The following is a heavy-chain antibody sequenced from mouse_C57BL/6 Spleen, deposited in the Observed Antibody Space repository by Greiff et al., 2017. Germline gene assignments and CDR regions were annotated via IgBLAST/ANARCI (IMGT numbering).Heavy chain of an antibody. Sequence: EVKLMESGGGLVKPGGSLTLSCAASGFTFSDYGMHWVRQAPETGLEWVAYISSGSSTIYYADTVKGRFTISRDNAKNTLYLQMTSLRSEDTAMYYCARGDLLGSFAYWGQGTLVTVSA. D-gene: IGHD2-1*01. CDR2: ISSGSSTI. CDR3: ARGDLLGSFAY. CDR1: GFTFSDYG. V-gene: IGHV5-17*01. J-gene: IGHJ3*01.